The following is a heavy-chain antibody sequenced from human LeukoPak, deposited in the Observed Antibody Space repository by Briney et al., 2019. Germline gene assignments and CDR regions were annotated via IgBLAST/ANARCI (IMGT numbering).Heavy chain of an antibody. CDR2: IFHNGKT. V-gene: IGHV4-39*07. Sequence: SETLSLTCTVSGGSVSTSDYYWGWIRQTPGKGLEWIGDIFHNGKTNYNPSLKGRVTISIDTSSNQFSLRLPSVTAADTAVYYCARIFDSWGQGTLVTVSS. CDR3: ARIFDS. J-gene: IGHJ4*02. CDR1: GGSVSTSDYY.